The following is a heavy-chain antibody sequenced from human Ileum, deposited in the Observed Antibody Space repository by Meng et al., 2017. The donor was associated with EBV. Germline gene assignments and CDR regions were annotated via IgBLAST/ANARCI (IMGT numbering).Heavy chain of an antibody. Sequence: PSLVQPAATLHLTCALSGGAISSSNCLSLVRQPPGKGLEWIGKIYHSGITIYNPSLKSRVTMSVDNSKNQFSLKLNSMTAADTAVYYCARDPTGGEDHQRVWGQGTLVTVSS. J-gene: IGHJ4*02. V-gene: IGHV4-4*02. CDR3: ARDPTGGEDHQRV. D-gene: IGHD1-14*01. CDR1: GGAISSSNC. CDR2: IYHSGIT.